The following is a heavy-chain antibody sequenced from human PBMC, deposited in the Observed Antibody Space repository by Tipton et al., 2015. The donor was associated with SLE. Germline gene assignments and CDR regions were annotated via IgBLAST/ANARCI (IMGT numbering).Heavy chain of an antibody. CDR2: ISWNSGSI. J-gene: IGHJ4*02. CDR1: GFTFDDYA. Sequence: SLRLSCAASGFTFDDYAMHWVRQAPGKGLEWVSGISWNSGSIGYADSVKGRFTISRDNAKNSLYLQMNSLRAEDTALYYCARDRVGAAGDYWGQGTLVTVSS. CDR3: ARDRVGAAGDY. D-gene: IGHD1-26*01. V-gene: IGHV3-9*01.